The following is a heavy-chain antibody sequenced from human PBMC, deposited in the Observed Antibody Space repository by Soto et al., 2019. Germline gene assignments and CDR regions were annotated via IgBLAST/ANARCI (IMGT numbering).Heavy chain of an antibody. CDR2: ISTDLRAL. V-gene: IGHV3-48*02. CDR3: ARESEDLTSNFDY. Sequence: GGSLRLSCAASGFTISTYHLNWVRQAPGKGLEWVSYISTDLRALYYADSVRGRFTISRDNAKNSLYLQMTSLRDEDTGVYYCARESEDLTSNFDYWGQGTLVTVSS. CDR1: GFTISTYH. J-gene: IGHJ4*02.